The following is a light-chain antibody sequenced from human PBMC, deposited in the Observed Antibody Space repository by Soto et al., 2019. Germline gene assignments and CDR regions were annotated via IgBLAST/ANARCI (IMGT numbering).Light chain of an antibody. J-gene: IGKJ3*01. CDR3: QQRSSWPFT. CDR1: QSIVNY. Sequence: EVVLTQSLATLSLSPGEGATLSCRASQSIVNYLAWYQQKPGQAPRLLIYATSNRATGIPARFSGSGSGTDFTLTISSLEPEDFAVYYCQQRSSWPFTFGPGTKVDIK. V-gene: IGKV3-11*01. CDR2: ATS.